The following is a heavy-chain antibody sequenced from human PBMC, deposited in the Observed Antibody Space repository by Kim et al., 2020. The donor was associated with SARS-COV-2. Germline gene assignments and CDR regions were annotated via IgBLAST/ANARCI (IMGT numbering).Heavy chain of an antibody. Sequence: GGSLRLSCAASGFTFDDYAMHWVRQAPGKGLEWVSGISWNSGSIGYADSVKGGFTISRDNGKNALYLQMNSQRAEDAALYYCSVAGTNCFYGMDVWGQGTTVTVSS. CDR1: GFTFDDYA. CDR2: ISWNSGSI. V-gene: IGHV3-9*01. D-gene: IGHD6-19*01. CDR3: SVAGTNCFYGMDV. J-gene: IGHJ6*01.